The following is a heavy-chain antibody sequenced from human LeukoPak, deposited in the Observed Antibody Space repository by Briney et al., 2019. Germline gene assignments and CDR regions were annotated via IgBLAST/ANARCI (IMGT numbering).Heavy chain of an antibody. J-gene: IGHJ3*02. V-gene: IGHV3-21*01. CDR3: ARGEDCSGWRGSAFDI. CDR1: GFTFNTYN. D-gene: IGHD6-19*01. CDR2: ISTSSNYI. Sequence: PGGSLRLSCAASGFTFNTYNMNWVRQAPGKGLEWVSSISTSSNYIYYADSVKGRFTISRDNAKNSLYLQMNSLRAEDTARYYCARGEDCSGWRGSAFDIWGQGTVVTVSS.